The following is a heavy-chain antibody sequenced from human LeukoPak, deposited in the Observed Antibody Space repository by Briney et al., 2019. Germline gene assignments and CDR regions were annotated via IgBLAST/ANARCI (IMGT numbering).Heavy chain of an antibody. CDR1: GFTFSTYS. Sequence: PGGSLRLSCAASGFTFSTYSMNWVRQAPGKGLEWVSYISSSSSTIYYADSVKGRFTISRDNAKDSLHLQMDNLRAEDTAVYYCARARWSSTGWFLGYWGQGTLVAVSS. D-gene: IGHD6-19*01. CDR2: ISSSSSTI. J-gene: IGHJ4*02. CDR3: ARARWSSTGWFLGY. V-gene: IGHV3-48*04.